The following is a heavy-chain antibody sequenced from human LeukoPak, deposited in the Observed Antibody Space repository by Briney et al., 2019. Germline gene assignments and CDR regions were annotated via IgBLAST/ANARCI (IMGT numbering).Heavy chain of an antibody. D-gene: IGHD6-6*01. Sequence: GGSLRLSCAASGFTFSTYWMHWVRQAPGKGLEWVAVISYDGSNKYYADSVKGRFTISRDNSKNTLYLQMNSLRAEDTAVYYCAREYSSSVAYYYGMDVWGQGTTVTVSS. CDR2: ISYDGSNK. CDR1: GFTFSTYW. V-gene: IGHV3-30-3*01. J-gene: IGHJ6*02. CDR3: AREYSSSVAYYYGMDV.